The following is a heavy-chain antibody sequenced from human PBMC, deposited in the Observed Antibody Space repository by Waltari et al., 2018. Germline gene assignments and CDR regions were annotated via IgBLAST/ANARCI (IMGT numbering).Heavy chain of an antibody. Sequence: QVQLVESGGGVVQPGGSLRLSCAASGFTFSSYGMHWVRQAPGKGLEWVAFIRYDGSNKYYADSVKGRFTISRDNSKNTLYLQMNSLRAEDTAVYYCAKDRKQQLVWYYYMDVWGKGTTVTVSS. CDR1: GFTFSSYG. CDR3: AKDRKQQLVWYYYMDV. J-gene: IGHJ6*03. CDR2: IRYDGSNK. V-gene: IGHV3-30*02. D-gene: IGHD6-13*01.